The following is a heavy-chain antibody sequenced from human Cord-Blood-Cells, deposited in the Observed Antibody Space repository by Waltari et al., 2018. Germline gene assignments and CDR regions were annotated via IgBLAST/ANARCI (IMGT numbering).Heavy chain of an antibody. CDR3: ARGLTSGYYDSSGYYY. Sequence: QVQLQQWGAGLLKPSETLSLTCAVYGGSFSGYYWSWIRQPPGKGLEWIGEINHSGSTNYTPARTSRVTISLYTSKNPFSLKLSSVSAADTAVYYCARGLTSGYYDSSGYYYWGQGTLVTVSS. D-gene: IGHD3-22*01. J-gene: IGHJ4*02. CDR2: INHSGST. V-gene: IGHV4-34*01. CDR1: GGSFSGYY.